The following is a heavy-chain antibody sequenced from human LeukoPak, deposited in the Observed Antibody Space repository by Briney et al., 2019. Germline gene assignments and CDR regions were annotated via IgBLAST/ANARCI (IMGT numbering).Heavy chain of an antibody. D-gene: IGHD3-3*01. CDR3: ARDLGVAMTSVNSWFDP. V-gene: IGHV3-48*01. CDR2: ISSSSSTI. CDR1: GFTFSSYS. Sequence: GRSLRLSCAASGFTFSSYSMNWVRQAPGKGLEWVSYISSSSSTIYYADSVKGRFTISRDNAKNSLYLQMNSLRAEDTAVYYCARDLGVAMTSVNSWFDPWGQGTLVTVSS. J-gene: IGHJ5*02.